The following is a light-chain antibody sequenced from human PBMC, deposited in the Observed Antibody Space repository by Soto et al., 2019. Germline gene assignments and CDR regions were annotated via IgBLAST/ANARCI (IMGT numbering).Light chain of an antibody. J-gene: IGKJ2*01. V-gene: IGKV1-8*01. CDR1: QGISSY. CDR2: AAS. CDR3: QQYYSYPYT. Sequence: AIRMTQSPSSLSASTGDRVTITCRASQGISSYLAWYQQKPGKAPKLLIYAASTLQSGVTSRFSGSGSGTDFTLTFSCLQSEDFATYSCQQYYSYPYTFVQGTKLEIK.